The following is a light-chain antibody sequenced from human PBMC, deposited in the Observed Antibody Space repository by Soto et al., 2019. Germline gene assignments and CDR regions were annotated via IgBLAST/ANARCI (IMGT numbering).Light chain of an antibody. CDR3: QQYSSIPPT. J-gene: IGKJ4*01. CDR1: QSVLYSSNNKNY. Sequence: DIVMTQSPDSLAVSLGERATINCKSSQSVLYSSNNKNYLAWYQQKPGQPPKLLIYWASTRESGVADRFSGSGYGTEFTFTISSLQAEDVAVYYCQQYSSIPPTFGGGTKVEIK. CDR2: WAS. V-gene: IGKV4-1*01.